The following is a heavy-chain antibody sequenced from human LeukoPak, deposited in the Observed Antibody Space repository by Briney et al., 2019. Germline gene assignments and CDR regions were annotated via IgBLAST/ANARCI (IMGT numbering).Heavy chain of an antibody. CDR1: GYTFTGYY. CDR3: AISTSPYVIEVWTNGPLDY. J-gene: IGHJ4*02. Sequence: ASVKVSCKASGYTFTGYYMHWVRQAPGQGLEWMGRINPKSGGTNYAQEFQGRVTMTRDTSINTAYMELSRVRSDDTAVYYCAISTSPYVIEVWTNGPLDYWGQGTLVIVSS. V-gene: IGHV1-2*06. CDR2: INPKSGGT. D-gene: IGHD3-22*01.